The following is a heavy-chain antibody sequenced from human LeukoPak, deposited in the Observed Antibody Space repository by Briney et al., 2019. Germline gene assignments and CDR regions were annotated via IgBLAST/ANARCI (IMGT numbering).Heavy chain of an antibody. CDR3: ARVTGQWLVDGQIYYFDY. CDR2: LYHTGST. Sequence: SETLSLTCTVSGGSISSSGYYWGWIRQPPGKGLEWIGSLYHTGSTYYNPSLKSRVTISVDTSKNQFSLKLSSVTAADTAVYYCARVTGQWLVDGQIYYFDYWGQGTLVTVSS. CDR1: GGSISSSGYY. V-gene: IGHV4-39*07. J-gene: IGHJ4*02. D-gene: IGHD6-19*01.